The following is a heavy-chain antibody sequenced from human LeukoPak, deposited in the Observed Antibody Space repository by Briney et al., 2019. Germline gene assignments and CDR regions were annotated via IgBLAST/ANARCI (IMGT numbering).Heavy chain of an antibody. CDR1: GFTFSSYE. CDR3: ARSRNYDFWSGYYYYYYGMDV. J-gene: IGHJ6*02. CDR2: ISSSGSTI. Sequence: PGGSLRLSCAASGFTFSSYEMNWVRQAPEKGLEWVSYISSSGSTIYYADSVKGRFTISRDNAKNSLYLQMNSLRAEDTAVYYCARSRNYDFWSGYYYYYYGMDVWGQGTTVTVSS. D-gene: IGHD3-3*01. V-gene: IGHV3-48*03.